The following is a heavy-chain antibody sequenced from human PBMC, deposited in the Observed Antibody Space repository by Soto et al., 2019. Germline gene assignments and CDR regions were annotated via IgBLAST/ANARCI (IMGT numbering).Heavy chain of an antibody. Sequence: QVQLVQSGAEVKKPGSSVKVSCKASGGTFSSYAISWVRQAPGQGLEWMGGIIPIFGTANYAQKFQGRVTITADESTSTAYMDLSSLRSEDTAVYYCARGRGPTVTTGNGMDVWGQGTTVTVSS. CDR1: GGTFSSYA. CDR3: ARGRGPTVTTGNGMDV. J-gene: IGHJ6*02. D-gene: IGHD4-17*01. CDR2: IIPIFGTA. V-gene: IGHV1-69*01.